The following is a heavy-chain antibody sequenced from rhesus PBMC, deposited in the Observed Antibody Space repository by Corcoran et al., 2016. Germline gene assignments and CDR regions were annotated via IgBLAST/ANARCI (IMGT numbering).Heavy chain of an antibody. J-gene: IGHJ5-1*01. Sequence: QVKLQQWGEGLVKPSENLSLTCAVYGGPISGYYGSWSRQPPGKGLEWIGNIRGNSASTNYNPSFTNRVTISKDTSESQFSLKLSSVTAADTAVYYCARHRWNRFDVWGPGVLVTVSS. CDR1: GGPISGYY. CDR2: IRGNSAST. V-gene: IGHV4-73*01. CDR3: ARHRWNRFDV.